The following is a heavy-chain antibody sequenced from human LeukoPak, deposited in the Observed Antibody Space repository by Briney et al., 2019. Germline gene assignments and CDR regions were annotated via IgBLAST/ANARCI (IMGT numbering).Heavy chain of an antibody. CDR1: GGSISSYY. Sequence: SETLSLTCTVSGGSISSYYWSWIRQPPGKGLEWIGYIYYSGSTNYNPSLKSRVTISADTSKNQFSLKVSSVTAADTAVYYCARRRDGYEALDYWGQGTLVTVSS. J-gene: IGHJ4*02. CDR3: ARRRDGYEALDY. CDR2: IYYSGST. V-gene: IGHV4-59*01. D-gene: IGHD5-24*01.